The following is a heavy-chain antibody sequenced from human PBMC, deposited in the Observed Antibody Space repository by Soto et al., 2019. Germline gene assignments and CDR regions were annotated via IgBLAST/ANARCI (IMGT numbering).Heavy chain of an antibody. D-gene: IGHD4-4*01. J-gene: IGHJ6*03. CDR3: AREDYSNYAVYYYYYMDV. V-gene: IGHV3-7*01. CDR1: GFTFSSYW. CDR2: MKQDGSEK. Sequence: VQLVESGGGLVQPGGSLRLSCAASGFTFSSYWMTWVRQAPGKGLEWVANMKQDGSEKYYVDSVKGRFTISRDNAKNSLYLQMNSLRAEDTAVYYCAREDYSNYAVYYYYYMDVWGKGTTVTVSS.